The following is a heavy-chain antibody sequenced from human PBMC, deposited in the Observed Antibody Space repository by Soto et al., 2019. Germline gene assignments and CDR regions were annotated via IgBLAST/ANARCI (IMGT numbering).Heavy chain of an antibody. D-gene: IGHD1-26*01. V-gene: IGHV4-4*02. CDR2: IYHSGST. CDR1: GGSISSSNW. CDR3: ARARGSYYCGMDV. Sequence: QVQLQESGPGLVKPSGTLSLTCAVSGGSISSSNWWSWVRQPPGKGLEWIGEIYHSGSTNYNPSLQSRVTTAVDKSKNQFSLKLSSVTAADTAVYYCARARGSYYCGMDVGGHGTTVTVSS. J-gene: IGHJ6*02.